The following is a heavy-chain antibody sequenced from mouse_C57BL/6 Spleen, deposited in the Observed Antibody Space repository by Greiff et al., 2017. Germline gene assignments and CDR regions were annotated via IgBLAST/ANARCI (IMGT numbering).Heavy chain of an antibody. J-gene: IGHJ1*03. Sequence: VQLQESGPGLVQPSQSLSITCTVSGFSLTSYGVHWVRQPPGKGLEWLGVIWSGGSTDYNAAFISRLSISKDNSKSQVFFKMNSLQADDTAIYYCATTTVVATGYFEVWGTGTTVTVAS. CDR3: ATTTVVATGYFEV. D-gene: IGHD1-1*01. CDR2: IWSGGST. CDR1: GFSLTSYG. V-gene: IGHV2-4*01.